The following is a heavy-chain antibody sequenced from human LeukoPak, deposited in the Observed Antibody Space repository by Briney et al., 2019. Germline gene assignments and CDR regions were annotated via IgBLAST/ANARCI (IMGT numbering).Heavy chain of an antibody. J-gene: IGHJ4*02. CDR1: GYTFTSYG. D-gene: IGHD6-19*01. CDR2: ISAYNGDT. V-gene: IGHV1-18*01. CDR3: ARDGLAVAGGPFDY. Sequence: ASVKVSCKASGYTFTSYGISWVRQAPGQGLEWMGWISAYNGDTNYAQKLQGRVTMTTDTSTSTAYMELRSLGSDDTAVYYCARDGLAVAGGPFDYWGQGTLVTVSS.